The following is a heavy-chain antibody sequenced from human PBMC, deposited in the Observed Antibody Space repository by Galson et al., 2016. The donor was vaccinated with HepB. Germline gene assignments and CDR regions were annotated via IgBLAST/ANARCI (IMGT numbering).Heavy chain of an antibody. CDR2: INHSGST. V-gene: IGHV4-34*01. D-gene: IGHD4-17*01. CDR3: ARGDNPDYGDYASGYYYMDV. Sequence: ETLSLPCAVYGGSFSGYYWSWIRQPPGKGLEWIGVINHSGSTNYHPSPKSRSTISVDKPKNQFSLKLNAVTAADTAVYYCARGDNPDYGDYASGYYYMDVWGKGTTVTVSS. CDR1: GGSFSGYY. J-gene: IGHJ6*03.